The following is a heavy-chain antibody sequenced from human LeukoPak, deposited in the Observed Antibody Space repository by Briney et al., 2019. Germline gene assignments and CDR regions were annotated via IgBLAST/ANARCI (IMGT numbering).Heavy chain of an antibody. Sequence: GGSLRLSCAASGFAFSSYAMSWVRQAPGKGLEWVSAISGSGGSTYYADSVKGRFTISRDNSKNTLYLQMNSLRAEDTAVYYCAKDLDFWSGFFDYWGQGTLVTVSS. V-gene: IGHV3-23*01. D-gene: IGHD3-3*01. CDR1: GFAFSSYA. CDR2: ISGSGGST. J-gene: IGHJ4*02. CDR3: AKDLDFWSGFFDY.